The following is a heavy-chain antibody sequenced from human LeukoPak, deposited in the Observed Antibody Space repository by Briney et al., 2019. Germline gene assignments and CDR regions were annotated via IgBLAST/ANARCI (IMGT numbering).Heavy chain of an antibody. CDR1: GYTFTGYY. D-gene: IGHD1-14*01. CDR2: INPNSGGT. V-gene: IGHV1-2*02. Sequence: GASVKVSCKASGYTFTGYYMHWVRQAPGQGLEWMGWINPNSGGTNYAQKFQGRVTTTRDTSISTAYMELKRLRSDDTAVYYCARVMNREGTNYWGQGTPVTVSS. CDR3: ARVMNREGTNY. J-gene: IGHJ4*02.